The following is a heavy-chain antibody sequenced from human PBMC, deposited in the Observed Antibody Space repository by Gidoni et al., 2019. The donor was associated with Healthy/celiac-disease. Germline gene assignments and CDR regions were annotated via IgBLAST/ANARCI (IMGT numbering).Heavy chain of an antibody. J-gene: IGHJ4*02. CDR3: ARHDLQQLIFDY. D-gene: IGHD6-13*01. CDR2: IYYSGST. CDR1: GGSISSSSYY. V-gene: IGHV4-39*01. Sequence: QLQLQESGPGLVKPSETLSLTCTVSGGSISSSSYYWGWIRQPPGKGLEWIGSIYYSGSTYYNPSLKSRVTISVDTSKNQFSLKLSSVTAADTAVYYCARHDLQQLIFDYWGQGTLVTVSS.